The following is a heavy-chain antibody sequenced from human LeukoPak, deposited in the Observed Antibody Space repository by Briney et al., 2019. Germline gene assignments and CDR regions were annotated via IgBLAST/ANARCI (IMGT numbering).Heavy chain of an antibody. V-gene: IGHV1-18*01. D-gene: IGHD2-2*02. CDR1: GYTFTSYG. Sequence: GASVKVSCKASGYTFTSYGISWVRQAPGQGLEWMGWISAYNGNTNYAQKLQGRVTMTTDTSTSTAYMELRSLRSDDTAVYYCARVRGEAPAAISRSDWNWFDPWGQGTLVTVSS. CDR3: ARVRGEAPAAISRSDWNWFDP. CDR2: ISAYNGNT. J-gene: IGHJ5*02.